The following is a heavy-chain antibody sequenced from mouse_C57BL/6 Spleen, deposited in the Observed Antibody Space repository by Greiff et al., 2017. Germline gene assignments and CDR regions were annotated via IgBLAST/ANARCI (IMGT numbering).Heavy chain of an antibody. CDR3: TRDGYSRFDY. V-gene: IGHV1-15*01. CDR1: GYTFTDYE. Sequence: QVQLQQSGAELVRPGASVTLSCKASGYTFTDYEMHWVKQTPVHGLEWIGAIDPETGGTAYNQKFKGKAILTADKSSSTAYMELRSLTSEDSAVYYCTRDGYSRFDYWGQGTTLTVSS. CDR2: IDPETGGT. D-gene: IGHD2-3*01. J-gene: IGHJ2*01.